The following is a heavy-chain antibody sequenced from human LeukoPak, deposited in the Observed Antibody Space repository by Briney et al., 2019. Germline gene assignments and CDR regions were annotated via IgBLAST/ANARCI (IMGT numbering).Heavy chain of an antibody. Sequence: GGSLRLSCAVSGFTFSNYGMHWVRQAPGKGLEWVAVISYDGSKKYYADSVKGRFTISRDNSKNTLYLQMNSLRAEDTAVYYCAKAGGANSSTYYFHYWGQGTLVTVSS. J-gene: IGHJ4*02. CDR1: GFTFSNYG. V-gene: IGHV3-30*18. CDR3: AKAGGANSSTYYFHY. CDR2: ISYDGSKK. D-gene: IGHD6-6*01.